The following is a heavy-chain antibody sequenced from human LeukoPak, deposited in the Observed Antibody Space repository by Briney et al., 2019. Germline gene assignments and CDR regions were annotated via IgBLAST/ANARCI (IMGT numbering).Heavy chain of an antibody. CDR1: GFTFSDYY. J-gene: IGHJ4*02. D-gene: IGHD6-19*01. CDR2: ISSSGSTI. Sequence: GGSLRLSCAASGFTFSDYYMSWIRQAPGKGLEWVSYISSSGSTIYYADSVKGRFTISRDNSKNTLYLQMNSLRPEDTAVYYCARELPYSIGYYPLFDSWGQGTLVIVSS. V-gene: IGHV3-11*04. CDR3: ARELPYSIGYYPLFDS.